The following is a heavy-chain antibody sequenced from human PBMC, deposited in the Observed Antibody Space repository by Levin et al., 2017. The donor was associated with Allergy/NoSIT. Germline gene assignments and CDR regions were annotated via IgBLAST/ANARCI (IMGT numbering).Heavy chain of an antibody. CDR1: GFTFSSYS. Sequence: GESLKISCAASGFTFSSYSMNWVRQAPGKGLGWVSYISISITTIYYADSVKGRFSISRDNAENSLYLQMNSLRDEDTALYYCVRGIVGSISASGGQGTLVTVSS. CDR3: VRGIVGSISAS. J-gene: IGHJ4*02. V-gene: IGHV3-48*02. CDR2: ISISITTI. D-gene: IGHD1-26*01.